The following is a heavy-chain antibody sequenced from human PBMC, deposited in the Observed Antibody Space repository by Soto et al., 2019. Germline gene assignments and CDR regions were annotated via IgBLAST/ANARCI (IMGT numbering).Heavy chain of an antibody. CDR1: GFTFSSYA. D-gene: IGHD2-2*01. CDR3: AKDRYVVVPAAMEDWFDP. CDR2: ISGSGGST. V-gene: IGHV3-23*01. J-gene: IGHJ5*02. Sequence: EVQLLESGGGLVQPGGSLRLSCAASGFTFSSYAMSWVRQAPGKGLEWVSAISGSGGSTYYADSVKGRFTISRDNSKNPLYLQMNSLRAEDTAVYYCAKDRYVVVPAAMEDWFDPWGQGTLVTVSS.